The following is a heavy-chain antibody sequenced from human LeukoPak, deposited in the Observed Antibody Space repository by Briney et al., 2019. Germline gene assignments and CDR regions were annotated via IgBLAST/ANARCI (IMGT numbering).Heavy chain of an antibody. Sequence: SGGSLRLSCASSGFTFSSYSMNWVRQAPRKGLEWVSSISSSSSYIYYADSVKGRFTISRDNAKNTLYLQMNSLRAEDTAVYYCERSGIAVAGNDYWGQGTLVTVSS. CDR3: ERSGIAVAGNDY. CDR2: ISSSSSYI. J-gene: IGHJ4*02. CDR1: GFTFSSYS. D-gene: IGHD6-19*01. V-gene: IGHV3-21*01.